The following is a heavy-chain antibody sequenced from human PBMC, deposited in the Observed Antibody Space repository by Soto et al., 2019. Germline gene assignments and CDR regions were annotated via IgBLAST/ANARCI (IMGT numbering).Heavy chain of an antibody. CDR2: ISGSGSNT. J-gene: IGHJ4*02. Sequence: EVQLLESGRGLVHPGGSLRLSCAASGFTFSTYAMNWVRQAPGKGLEWVSGISGSGSNTYYADSVKGRFTISRDNSKNTLYLQMNSLRAEDTAVYYCAKARTTVTTPDYWGQGTLVTVSS. D-gene: IGHD4-17*01. CDR3: AKARTTVTTPDY. V-gene: IGHV3-23*01. CDR1: GFTFSTYA.